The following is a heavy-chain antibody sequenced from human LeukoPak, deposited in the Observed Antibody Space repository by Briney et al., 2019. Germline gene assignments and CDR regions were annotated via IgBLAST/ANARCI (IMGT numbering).Heavy chain of an antibody. D-gene: IGHD3-10*01. J-gene: IGHJ4*02. V-gene: IGHV3-11*01. CDR2: VTSSGSST. Sequence: VGSLSLSCAASGFSISDYYMSWIRQSPGKGPEWISYVTSSGSSTKYADSVKGRFTISRDNAKNSVALQMNSLRAEDTAGYYCTRERRGSYYAFESWGQGTLVTVSS. CDR3: TRERRGSYYAFES. CDR1: GFSISDYY.